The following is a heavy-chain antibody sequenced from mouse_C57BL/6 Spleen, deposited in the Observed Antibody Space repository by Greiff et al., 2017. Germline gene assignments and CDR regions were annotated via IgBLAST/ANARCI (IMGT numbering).Heavy chain of an antibody. CDR2: IDPEDGET. V-gene: IGHV14-2*01. J-gene: IGHJ4*01. CDR3: ARNCDYAKDY. Sequence: EVQLQQSGAELVKPGASVKLSCTASGFNIKDYYMHWVKQRTEQGLEWIGRIDPEDGETKYDPKFQGKATLTADTSSNTAYLPLSSLTSEDTAVYYCARNCDYAKDYWGRGTSVTVSS. D-gene: IGHD4-1*01. CDR1: GFNIKDYY.